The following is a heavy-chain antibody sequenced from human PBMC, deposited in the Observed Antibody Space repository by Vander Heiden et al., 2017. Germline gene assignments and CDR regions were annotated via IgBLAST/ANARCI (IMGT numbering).Heavy chain of an antibody. D-gene: IGHD5-12*01. J-gene: IGHJ3*02. CDR1: GGTFSSYA. CDR3: ARDPDGYNAFDI. Sequence: QVQLVQSAAEVKKHGSSVKVHCKAAGGTFSSYAINWVSHATGQDLEWMAGIIPILGIANYAQKFQGRVTMTADKSASTAYMELSSLRSEDTAVYYCARDPDGYNAFDIWGQGTMVTVSS. V-gene: IGHV1-69*10. CDR2: IIPILGIA.